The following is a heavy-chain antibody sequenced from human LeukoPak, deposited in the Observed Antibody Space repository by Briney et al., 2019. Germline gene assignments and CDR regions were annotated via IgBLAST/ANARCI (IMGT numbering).Heavy chain of an antibody. Sequence: SETLSLTCTVSGGSINNYYWTWIRQPPGKGLEWIGYIHYSGSTNYNPSLKSRVAVSLDTSKKQFSLKLSSVTAADTAVYYCARGFGELPDDWGQGTLVTVSS. D-gene: IGHD3-10*01. CDR1: GGSINNYY. J-gene: IGHJ4*02. CDR3: ARGFGELPDD. CDR2: IHYSGST. V-gene: IGHV4-59*01.